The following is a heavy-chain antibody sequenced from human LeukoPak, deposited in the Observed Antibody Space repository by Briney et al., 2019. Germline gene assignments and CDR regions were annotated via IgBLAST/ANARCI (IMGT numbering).Heavy chain of an antibody. J-gene: IGHJ6*04. V-gene: IGHV1-69*06. CDR2: IIPIFGTA. D-gene: IGHD2-2*01. CDR3: ARAAGPRYCSSTSCRNDYYYGMDV. CDR1: GGTFISYA. Sequence: ASVKVSCKASGGTFISYAISWVRQAPGQGLEWMGGIIPIFGTANYAQKFQGRVTITADKSTSTAYMELSSLRSEDTAVYYCARAAGPRYCSSTSCRNDYYYGMDVWGKGTTVTVSS.